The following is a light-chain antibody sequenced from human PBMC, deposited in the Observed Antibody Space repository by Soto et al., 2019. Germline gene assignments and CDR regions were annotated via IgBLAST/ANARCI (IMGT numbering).Light chain of an antibody. J-gene: IGKJ4*01. CDR1: QSLLHSNGYDY. Sequence: DIVMTQSPLSLPVSPGEPTSISCRSSQSLLHSNGYDYLDCYLQKPGQSPQLLIYLCSNRASGVPDGFSCSGSGTDFTLKISRGEAEDVGVYYCMQALQTPLTFGVVTKVEIK. CDR2: LCS. CDR3: MQALQTPLT. V-gene: IGKV2-28*01.